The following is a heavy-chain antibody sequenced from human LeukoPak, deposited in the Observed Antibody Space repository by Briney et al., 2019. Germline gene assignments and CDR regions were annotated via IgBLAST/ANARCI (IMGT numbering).Heavy chain of an antibody. Sequence: GESLKISCKGSGYSFSNYWIGWVRQMPGKGLEWMGIIYPGDSDTKYSPSFQGRVTISADKSISTAYLQWSSLKASDTAMYYCARPDYYDSSDDYWGQGTLVTVSS. CDR3: ARPDYYDSSDDY. V-gene: IGHV5-51*01. CDR1: GYSFSNYW. CDR2: IYPGDSDT. J-gene: IGHJ4*02. D-gene: IGHD3-22*01.